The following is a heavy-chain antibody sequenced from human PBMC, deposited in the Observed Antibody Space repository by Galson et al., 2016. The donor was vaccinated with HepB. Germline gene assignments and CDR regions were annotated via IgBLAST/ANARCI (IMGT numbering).Heavy chain of an antibody. V-gene: IGHV3-30*18. CDR1: GFTFSSSG. CDR3: AKKAYYYDTSGHLDF. D-gene: IGHD3-22*01. J-gene: IGHJ4*02. Sequence: SLRLSCAASGFTFSSSGMHWVRQAPGKGLEWVALISYDGSKKYYADSGEGRFTISRDNSKNTLYLEMSNLRPEDTAVYYCAKKAYYYDTSGHLDFWGQGTLVTVSS. CDR2: ISYDGSKK.